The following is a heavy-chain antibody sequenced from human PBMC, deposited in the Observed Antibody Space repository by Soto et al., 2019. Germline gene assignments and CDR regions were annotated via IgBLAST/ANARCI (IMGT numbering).Heavy chain of an antibody. Sequence: PGRSLRLSCLLSVFTFSEDWIGFVRQAPGKGLEWVANMNPDETERYYVDSVRGRFPISRDNSKNTLYLQMDSLRAEDTAVSYCARDARTSGHFSFLDFWAQGTLVTVSS. J-gene: IGHJ4*02. CDR1: VFTFSEDW. V-gene: IGHV3-7*01. CDR2: MNPDETER. CDR3: ARDARTSGHFSFLDF. D-gene: IGHD3-3*01.